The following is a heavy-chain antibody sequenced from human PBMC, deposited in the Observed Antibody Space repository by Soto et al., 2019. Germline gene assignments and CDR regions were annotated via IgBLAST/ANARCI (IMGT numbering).Heavy chain of an antibody. CDR2: IRDRAYSYAT. Sequence: EVLLVESGGGMVQPGGSLKLSCAASGFVFKDSSIHWVRQASGKGLEWVGRIRDRAYSYATGYAESVKGRFTISRDDSNNTAYLQMSGLKTEDTAIYYCTRLISAAHDYWGQGTLVTVSS. CDR3: TRLISAAHDY. D-gene: IGHD3-10*01. J-gene: IGHJ4*02. V-gene: IGHV3-73*01. CDR1: GFVFKDSS.